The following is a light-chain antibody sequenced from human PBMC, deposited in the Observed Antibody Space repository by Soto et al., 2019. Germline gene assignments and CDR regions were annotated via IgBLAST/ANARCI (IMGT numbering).Light chain of an antibody. CDR3: QVWDSSSDRYVV. CDR2: YDS. CDR1: NIGSKS. J-gene: IGLJ2*01. V-gene: IGLV3-21*04. Sequence: SYELTQPPSVSVAPGKTARSTCGGNNIGSKSVHWYQQKPGQAPVLVIYYDSDRPSGIPERFSGSNSGNTATLTISRVEAGDEADYYCQVWDSSSDRYVVFGGGTKLTVL.